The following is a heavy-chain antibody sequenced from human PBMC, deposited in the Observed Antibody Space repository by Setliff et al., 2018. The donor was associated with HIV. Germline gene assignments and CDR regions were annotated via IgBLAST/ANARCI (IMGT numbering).Heavy chain of an antibody. J-gene: IGHJ6*03. CDR1: GVSISDYY. CDR3: ARDRVHNPSYNFWSGPTNYYYYMDV. CDR2: IYFSGST. D-gene: IGHD3-3*01. Sequence: PSETLSLTCTVSGVSISDYYWSWIRQPPGKGLEWIGYIYFSGSTNYNPSLKSRVTMSLDTSKSQFSLKLSSVTVADTAVYYCARDRVHNPSYNFWSGPTNYYYYMDVWGKGTTVTVSS. V-gene: IGHV4-59*13.